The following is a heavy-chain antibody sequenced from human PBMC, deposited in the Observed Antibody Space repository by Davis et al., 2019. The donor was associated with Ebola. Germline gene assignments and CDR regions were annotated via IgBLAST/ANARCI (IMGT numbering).Heavy chain of an antibody. CDR1: GFGVSDYT. Sequence: GESLKISCSASGFGVSDYTMNWVRQAPGKGLEWVSYIRSGGAFYIYYSDSVKGRFTISRDNANNSLYLEMNSLRADDTAVYYCARNGPVPNWYYFDIWGQGTLVDVSS. D-gene: IGHD1-1*01. J-gene: IGHJ4*02. V-gene: IGHV3-21*06. CDR2: IRSGGAFYI. CDR3: ARNGPVPNWYYFDI.